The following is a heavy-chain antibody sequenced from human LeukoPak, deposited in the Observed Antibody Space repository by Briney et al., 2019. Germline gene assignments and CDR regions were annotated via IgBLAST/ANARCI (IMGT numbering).Heavy chain of an antibody. CDR3: ARQPYDSSGKGYDY. Sequence: SETLSLTCTVSGGSISSSSYYWGWIRQPPGKGLEWIGSIYYSGSTYYNPSLKSRVTISVDTSKNQFSLKLSSVTAADTAVYYCARQPYDSSGKGYDYWGQGTLVTVSS. V-gene: IGHV4-39*01. D-gene: IGHD3-22*01. J-gene: IGHJ4*02. CDR2: IYYSGST. CDR1: GGSISSSSYY.